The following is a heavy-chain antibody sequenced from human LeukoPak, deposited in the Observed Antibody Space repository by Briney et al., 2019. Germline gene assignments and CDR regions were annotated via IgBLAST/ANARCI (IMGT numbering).Heavy chain of an antibody. CDR1: GGSISSYY. CDR2: IYTSGST. V-gene: IGHV4-4*07. D-gene: IGHD3-3*01. Sequence: SETLSLTCTVSGGSISSYYWSWIRQPAGKGLEWIGGIYTSGSTNYNPSLKSRVTMSVDTSKNQFSLKLSSVTAADTAVYYCARVSYTIFGAPAWFDPWGQGTLVTVSS. J-gene: IGHJ5*02. CDR3: ARVSYTIFGAPAWFDP.